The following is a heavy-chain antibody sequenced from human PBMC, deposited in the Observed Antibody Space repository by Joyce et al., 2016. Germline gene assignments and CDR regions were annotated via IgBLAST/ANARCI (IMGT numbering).Heavy chain of an antibody. CDR1: GASVSSGGYS. V-gene: IGHV4-30-2*01. CDR2: IYHNEST. CDR3: ASGFNFKGRSFFDY. D-gene: IGHD3-10*01. J-gene: IGHJ4*02. Sequence: QLQLQESGSGLVKPSQILSLTCAVSGASVSSGGYSWGWIRQPPGKGLEWIGYIYHNESTYYNPSLKSRVTRSVDRSKNQFSLKLASVTAADTAVYYCASGFNFKGRSFFDYWGQGALVTVSS.